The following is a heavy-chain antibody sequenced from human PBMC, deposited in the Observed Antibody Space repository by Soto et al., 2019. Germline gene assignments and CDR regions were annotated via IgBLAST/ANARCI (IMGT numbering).Heavy chain of an antibody. V-gene: IGHV2-5*02. CDR3: AHIPNYYQYDWFDP. J-gene: IGHJ5*02. D-gene: IGHD3-16*01. CDR2: IYWDDDK. CDR1: GFSLTTRGVG. Sequence: QITLKESGPTLVKPTQTLTLTCTFSGFSLTTRGVGVGWIRQPPGKALECLALIYWDDDKRYSPSLQSRLAFTKDPSKSQVVLTMTNVDPVDTATYYCAHIPNYYQYDWFDPWGQGTLVSVSS.